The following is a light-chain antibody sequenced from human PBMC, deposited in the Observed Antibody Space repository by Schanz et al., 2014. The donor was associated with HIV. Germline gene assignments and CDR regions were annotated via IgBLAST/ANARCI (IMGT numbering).Light chain of an antibody. CDR2: DTT. CDR1: TGAVTRGHY. J-gene: IGLJ3*02. CDR3: LLFYSDARV. Sequence: QTVVTQEPSLTVSPGGTVTLTCGSSTGAVTRGHYPSWFQQKPGQAPRTLIYDTTNRHSGTPARFSGSVHGGKAALTLSGAQAEDEAEYYCLLFYSDARVFGGGTKLTVL. V-gene: IGLV7-46*01.